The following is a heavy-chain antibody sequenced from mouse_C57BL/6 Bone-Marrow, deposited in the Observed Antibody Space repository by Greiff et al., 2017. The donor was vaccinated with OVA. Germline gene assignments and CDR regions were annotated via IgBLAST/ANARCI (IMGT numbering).Heavy chain of an antibody. D-gene: IGHD2-10*01. J-gene: IGHJ3*01. CDR2: ISRGGSYT. CDR3: ARRAYYAWGAY. V-gene: IGHV5-6*01. CDR1: GFTFSSYD. Sequence: EVKVVESGGDLVKPGGSLKLSCAASGFTFSSYDMSWVSPTPAKRLEWVANISRGGSYTNYPDNVKGRFPISRDNAKNTLYLLMSRLKAEDAAMDYCARRAYYAWGAYWGQGTRVTGSA.